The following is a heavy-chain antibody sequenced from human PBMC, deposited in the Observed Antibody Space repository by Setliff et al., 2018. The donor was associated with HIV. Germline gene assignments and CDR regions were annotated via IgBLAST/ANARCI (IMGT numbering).Heavy chain of an antibody. CDR2: MNQSGTT. CDR3: ARESPSMSLDA. J-gene: IGHJ1*01. Sequence: SETLSLTCSVYGTSFSDHYWSWVRQTPGKGLEWIGEMNQSGTTNYNPSLKSRVTMSIDTSERQFSLKLTSVTAADTAVYYCARESPSMSLDAWGQGTLVTVSS. CDR1: GTSFSDHY. V-gene: IGHV4-34*01. D-gene: IGHD3-10*02.